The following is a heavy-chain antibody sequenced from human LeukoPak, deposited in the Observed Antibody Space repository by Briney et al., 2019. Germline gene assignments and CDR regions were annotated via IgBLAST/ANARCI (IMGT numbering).Heavy chain of an antibody. CDR1: GSTFSDQY. D-gene: IGHD3-10*01. Sequence: GGSLRLSCAGSGSTFSDQYMDWVRQAPGKGLEWVANIKQDGSEKDYVDSVKGRFTISRDNAKNSLYLQMNSLSAEDTALYYCARGRGLEYWGQGTLVTVSS. CDR3: ARGRGLEY. V-gene: IGHV3-7*04. J-gene: IGHJ4*02. CDR2: IKQDGSEK.